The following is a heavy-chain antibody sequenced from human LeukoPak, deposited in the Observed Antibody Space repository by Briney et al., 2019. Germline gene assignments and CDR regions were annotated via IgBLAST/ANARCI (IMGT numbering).Heavy chain of an antibody. V-gene: IGHV3-30*02. CDR3: AKDGDGPFDY. D-gene: IGHD5-24*01. CDR1: GFTVSSNY. J-gene: IGHJ4*02. CDR2: IRYDGSNK. Sequence: GGSLRLSCAASGFTVSSNYMSWVRQAPGKGLEWVAFIRYDGSNKYYADSVKGRFTISRDNSKNTLYLQMNSLRAEDTAVYYCAKDGDGPFDYWGQGTLVTVSS.